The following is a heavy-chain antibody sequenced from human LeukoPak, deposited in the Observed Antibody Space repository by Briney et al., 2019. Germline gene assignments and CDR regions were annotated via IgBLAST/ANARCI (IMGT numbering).Heavy chain of an antibody. CDR2: INHSGST. D-gene: IGHD6-19*01. Sequence: PSETLSLTCAVYGGSFSGYYWSWIRQPPGKGLEWIGEINHSGSTNYNPSLKSRVTISVDTSKNRFSLKLSSVTAADTAVYYCARSLSIAVAGAVYWGQGTLVTVSS. CDR3: ARSLSIAVAGAVY. V-gene: IGHV4-34*01. CDR1: GGSFSGYY. J-gene: IGHJ4*02.